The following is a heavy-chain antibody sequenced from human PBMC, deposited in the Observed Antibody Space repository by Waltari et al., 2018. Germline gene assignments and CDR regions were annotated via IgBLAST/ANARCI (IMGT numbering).Heavy chain of an antibody. Sequence: EVQLVETGGGLIQPGGSLRLSCVASGFTVSDSYMTWVRQAPGKGLEWVSLIHSGGSTFYADSVKGRFTISRDYSKNTLYLQMNSLRAEDSALYYCARGPYNFWSGYSFEYWGQGTLVTVSS. CDR1: GFTVSDSY. J-gene: IGHJ4*02. D-gene: IGHD3-3*01. V-gene: IGHV3-53*02. CDR2: IHSGGST. CDR3: ARGPYNFWSGYSFEY.